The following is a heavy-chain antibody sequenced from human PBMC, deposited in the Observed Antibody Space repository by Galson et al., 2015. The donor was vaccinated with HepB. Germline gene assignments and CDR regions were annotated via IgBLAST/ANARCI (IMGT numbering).Heavy chain of an antibody. J-gene: IGHJ4*02. Sequence: SVKVSCKASGYTFTSYYMRWVRQAPGQGLEWMGIINPSGGSTSYAQKFQGRVTMTRDTSTSTVYMELSSLRSEDTAVYYCARDGVAGIRGSDYWGQGTLVTVSS. V-gene: IGHV1-46*03. D-gene: IGHD6-19*01. CDR2: INPSGGST. CDR1: GYTFTSYY. CDR3: ARDGVAGIRGSDY.